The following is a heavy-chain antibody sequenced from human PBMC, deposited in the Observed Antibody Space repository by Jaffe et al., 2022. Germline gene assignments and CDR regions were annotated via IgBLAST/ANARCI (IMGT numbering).Heavy chain of an antibody. CDR1: GGTFSSYA. D-gene: IGHD3-22*01. Sequence: QVQLVQSGAEVKKSGSSVKVSCKASGGTFSSYALTWVRQAPGQGLEWMGGIIPGFGTPNYARKFQGRVTMTTDESTSTAYMELSSLTSEDTAVYYCARDQSRRSAYYYFDSFDIWGQGTMVTVSS. CDR2: IIPGFGTP. J-gene: IGHJ3*02. CDR3: ARDQSRRSAYYYFDSFDI. V-gene: IGHV1-69*05.